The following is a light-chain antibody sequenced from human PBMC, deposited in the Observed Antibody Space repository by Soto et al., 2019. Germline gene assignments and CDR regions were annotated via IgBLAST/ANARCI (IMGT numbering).Light chain of an antibody. J-gene: IGKJ3*01. V-gene: IGKV4-1*01. CDR3: QQYYISPFS. Sequence: DIVMTQSPDSLAVSLGERATINCKSSQNILYSSNNKNYLAWYQQKPGQPPKLLIYWASTRESVVPDRFSGGESVTDFARPVSSLQDEDVAVYYCQQYYISPFSFGSSTKLAIK. CDR1: QNILYSSNNKNY. CDR2: WAS.